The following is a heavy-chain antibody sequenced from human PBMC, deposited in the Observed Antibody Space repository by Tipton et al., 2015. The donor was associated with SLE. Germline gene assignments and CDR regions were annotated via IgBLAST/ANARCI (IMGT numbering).Heavy chain of an antibody. D-gene: IGHD3-9*01. J-gene: IGHJ5*02. Sequence: TLSLTCTVSGGSISRGGYYWSWIRQHPGKGLEWIGYTYYSGSTYYNPSLKSRVTISVDTSTNQFSLKLSSVTAADTAVYYCARAVEVGTRNDILTGRPSLGFDPWGQGTLVTVSS. CDR2: TYYSGST. V-gene: IGHV4-31*03. CDR1: GGSISRGGYY. CDR3: ARAVEVGTRNDILTGRPSLGFDP.